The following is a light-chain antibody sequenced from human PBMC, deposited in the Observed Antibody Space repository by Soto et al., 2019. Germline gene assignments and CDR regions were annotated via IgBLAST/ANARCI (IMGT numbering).Light chain of an antibody. CDR2: GAS. CDR3: QQYGSSPWT. V-gene: IGKV3-20*01. CDR1: QSVSSSY. J-gene: IGKJ1*01. Sequence: EIVLTQSPGTLSLSPGERATLSCRASQSVSSSYLAWYQQKPGQAPRPLIYGASSRAIGIPDRFSGSGSGTDFTLTISRLEPEVFAVYYCQQYGSSPWTFCQGTKVEIK.